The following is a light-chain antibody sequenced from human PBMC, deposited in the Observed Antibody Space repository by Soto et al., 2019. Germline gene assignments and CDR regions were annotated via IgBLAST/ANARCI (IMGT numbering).Light chain of an antibody. CDR1: QSVSSSY. CDR3: QQYVSSPRT. J-gene: IGKJ2*01. Sequence: EIVLTQSPGTLSLSPGERATLSCRASQSVSSSYLAWYQQKPGQAPRLLIFGASSRATGIPDRFNGSGSETDFTLTISRLEPEDFGVYYCQQYVSSPRTFGQGTKLEIK. V-gene: IGKV3-20*01. CDR2: GAS.